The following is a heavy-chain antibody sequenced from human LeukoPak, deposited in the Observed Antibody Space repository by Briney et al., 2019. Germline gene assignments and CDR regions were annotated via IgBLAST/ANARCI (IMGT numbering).Heavy chain of an antibody. D-gene: IGHD5-12*01. CDR1: GFTSRNYS. Sequence: PGGSLRLSCAASGFTSRNYSMNWVRQAPEKGLEWVSSITNSGSFIYYADSVKGRFTISRDNAKNSLYLQMNSLRAEDTAVYYCARDRDIVPTIVPFDYWGQGTLVTVSS. V-gene: IGHV3-21*01. CDR3: ARDRDIVPTIVPFDY. CDR2: ITNSGSFI. J-gene: IGHJ4*02.